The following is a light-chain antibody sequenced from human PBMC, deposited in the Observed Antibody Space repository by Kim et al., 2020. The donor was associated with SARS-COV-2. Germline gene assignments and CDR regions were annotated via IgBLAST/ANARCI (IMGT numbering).Light chain of an antibody. CDR3: QGYFSAPWT. J-gene: IGKJ1*01. Sequence: ASVGDRVTITCRASQDRSNYLAWYQQKPGKVPKLLIFGASTLQSGVPSRISGSGSGTDFTLTISSLQPEDVATYYCQGYFSAPWTFGQGTKVDIK. CDR1: QDRSNY. CDR2: GAS. V-gene: IGKV1-27*01.